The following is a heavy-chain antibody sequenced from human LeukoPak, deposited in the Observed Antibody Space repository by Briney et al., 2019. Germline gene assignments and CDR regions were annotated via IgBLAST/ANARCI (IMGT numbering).Heavy chain of an antibody. CDR3: TRAPPGMTMMTDY. CDR1: GYTFTNYH. CDR2: VSTNYGYT. D-gene: IGHD3-22*01. V-gene: IGHV1-18*01. Sequence: ASVRVSCKASGYTFTNYHIAWVRQAPGQGLEWMGWVSTNYGYTVFAQRLQGRVTMTTDTSTSVAYMELRSLTSDDTAVYYCTRAPPGMTMMTDYWGQGTLVTVSS. J-gene: IGHJ4*02.